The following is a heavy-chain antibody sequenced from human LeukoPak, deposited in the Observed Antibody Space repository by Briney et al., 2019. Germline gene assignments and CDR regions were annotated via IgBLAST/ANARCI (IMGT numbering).Heavy chain of an antibody. J-gene: IGHJ3*02. CDR2: IHYSGST. Sequence: SETLSHTCAVSRGSISTRSHYWGWIRQPPGKGLEWIASIHYSGSTNYNPSLKSRVTISVDTSNNQVSLKLSSVTAADTAVYYCAKHESLIAFDIWGQGTMVTVSS. CDR1: RGSISTRSHY. V-gene: IGHV4-39*01. CDR3: AKHESLIAFDI.